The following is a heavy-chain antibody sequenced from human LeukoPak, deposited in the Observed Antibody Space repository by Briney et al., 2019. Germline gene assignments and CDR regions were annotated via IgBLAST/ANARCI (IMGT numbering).Heavy chain of an antibody. J-gene: IGHJ3*02. D-gene: IGHD4-23*01. CDR2: ISGSGGST. CDR1: GFTFSSYW. V-gene: IGHV3-23*01. Sequence: GSLRLSCAASGFTFSSYWMSWVRQAPGKGLEWVSAISGSGGSTYYADSVKGRFTISRDNSKNTLYLQMNSLRAEDTAVYYCAKVRPETTTVVILDAFDIWGQGTMVTVSS. CDR3: AKVRPETTTVVILDAFDI.